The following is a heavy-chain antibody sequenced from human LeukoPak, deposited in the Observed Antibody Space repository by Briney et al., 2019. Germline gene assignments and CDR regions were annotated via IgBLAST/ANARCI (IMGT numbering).Heavy chain of an antibody. V-gene: IGHV4-59*01. Sequence: SETLSHTCAVSGGSINTYYWTWIRQPPGKGLEWIGYIQVGGSTNYSPSLKSRVTMSLDTSKNQFSLKLSSVSAADTAVYYCARGSTVTPYYFDYWGQGTLVTVSS. CDR2: IQVGGST. CDR3: ARGSTVTPYYFDY. CDR1: GGSINTYY. D-gene: IGHD4-17*01. J-gene: IGHJ4*02.